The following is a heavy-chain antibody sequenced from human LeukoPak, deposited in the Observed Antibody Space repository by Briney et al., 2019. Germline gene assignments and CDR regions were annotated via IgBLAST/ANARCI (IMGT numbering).Heavy chain of an antibody. CDR2: IYYSGST. CDR1: GGSISSSSYY. Sequence: SETLSLTCTVSGGSISSSSYYWGWIRQPPGKGLEWIGSIYYSGSTYYNPSLKSRVTISVDTSKNQFSLKLSSVTAADTAVYYCARSRYYGSGSSDNWFDPWGQGTLVTVSS. D-gene: IGHD3-10*01. CDR3: ARSRYYGSGSSDNWFDP. J-gene: IGHJ5*02. V-gene: IGHV4-39*07.